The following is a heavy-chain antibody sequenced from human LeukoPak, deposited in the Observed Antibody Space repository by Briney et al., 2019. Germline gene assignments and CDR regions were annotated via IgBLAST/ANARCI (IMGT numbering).Heavy chain of an antibody. J-gene: IGHJ5*02. V-gene: IGHV1-18*01. CDR1: GYTFTSYG. CDR2: ISAYNGNT. Sequence: ASVKVSCKASGYTFTSYGISWVRQAPGQGLEWMGCISAYNGNTNYAQKLQGRVTMTTDTSTSTAYMELRSLRSDDTAVYYCARGKASSSWFNWFDPWGRGTLVTVSS. CDR3: ARGKASSSWFNWFDP. D-gene: IGHD6-13*01.